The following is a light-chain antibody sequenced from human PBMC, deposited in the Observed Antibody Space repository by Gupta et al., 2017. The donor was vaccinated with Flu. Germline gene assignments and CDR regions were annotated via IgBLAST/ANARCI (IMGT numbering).Light chain of an antibody. CDR3: CAYGANSH. CDR2: DGS. J-gene: IGLJ2*01. Sequence: QSALTPPRSVSGSPGPSVTISCNGTPSDVGTYHYVSWYQQQPGKAHKVMIDDGSERSSGVPDRFSGSKSGTTASLTISGIQAEEEGDYYCCAYGANSHFGGGTKLTVL. V-gene: IGLV2-11*01. CDR1: PSDVGTYHY.